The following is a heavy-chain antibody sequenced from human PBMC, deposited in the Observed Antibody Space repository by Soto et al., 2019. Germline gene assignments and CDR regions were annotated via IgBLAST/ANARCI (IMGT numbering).Heavy chain of an antibody. J-gene: IGHJ4*02. V-gene: IGHV3-74*01. CDR1: GFNFGSGW. CDR2: IDSDGSRP. D-gene: IGHD3-22*01. Sequence: VQLVESGGGLVQPGGSLRLSCAASGFNFGSGWMHWVRQAPGKGLVWVSRIDSDGSRPTYADSVKGRFTISRDNAKNTLYPQMSSLTAEDTALYYCSRDPLNYYDSDWGQGTLVTVSS. CDR3: SRDPLNYYDSD.